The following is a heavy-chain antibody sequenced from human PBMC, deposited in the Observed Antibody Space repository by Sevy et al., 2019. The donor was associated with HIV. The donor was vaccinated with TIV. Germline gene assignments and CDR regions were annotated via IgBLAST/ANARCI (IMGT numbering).Heavy chain of an antibody. CDR3: AKTLQKLPFHPHYFDY. CDR2: ISATGGST. J-gene: IGHJ4*02. D-gene: IGHD2-21*02. Sequence: GGSLRLSCAASGFIFSDYAMHWVRQAPGKGLEWVASISATGGSTYYADSVKGRFTISRDVSKSTLYLQMNSLTAEDTAMFYCAKTLQKLPFHPHYFDYWGQGTLVTVSS. V-gene: IGHV3-23*01. CDR1: GFIFSDYA.